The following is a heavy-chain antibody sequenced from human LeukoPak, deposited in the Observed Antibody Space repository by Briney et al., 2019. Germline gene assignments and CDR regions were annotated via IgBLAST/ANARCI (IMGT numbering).Heavy chain of an antibody. CDR3: ARGGVVTRYFDY. CDR2: IYSGGNT. J-gene: IGHJ4*02. Sequence: PGGSLRLSCAASGFTVSSNYMSWVRQAPGKGLECVSVIYSGGNTYYADSVKGRFIISRDTSKNTPYLQMNSLRAEDTAVYYCARGGVVTRYFDYWGQGALVTVSS. V-gene: IGHV3-53*01. D-gene: IGHD3-3*01. CDR1: GFTVSSNY.